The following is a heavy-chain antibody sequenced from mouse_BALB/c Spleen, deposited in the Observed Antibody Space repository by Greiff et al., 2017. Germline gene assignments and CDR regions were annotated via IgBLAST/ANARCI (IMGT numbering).Heavy chain of an antibody. CDR3: ARHNGYSFFYYAMDY. CDR1: GFTFSSYG. D-gene: IGHD2-2*01. Sequence: EVKLVESGGDLVKPGGSLKLSCAASGFTFSSYGMSWVRQTPDKRLEWVATISSGGSYTYYPDSVKGRFTISRDNAKNTLYLQMSSLKSEDTAMYYCARHNGYSFFYYAMDYWGQGTSVTVS. CDR2: ISSGGSYT. J-gene: IGHJ4*01. V-gene: IGHV5-6*01.